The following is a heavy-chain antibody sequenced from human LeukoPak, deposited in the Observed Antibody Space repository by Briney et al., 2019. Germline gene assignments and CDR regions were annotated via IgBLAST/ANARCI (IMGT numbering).Heavy chain of an antibody. Sequence: GGSLRLSCAASGFTFSSYSMNWVRQAPGKGLEWVSYISSSSSTIYYAGSVKGRFTISRDNAKNSLYLQMNSLRAEDTAVYHCARESITTDAFDIWGQGTMVTVSS. J-gene: IGHJ3*02. D-gene: IGHD3-22*01. CDR1: GFTFSSYS. CDR3: ARESITTDAFDI. V-gene: IGHV3-48*01. CDR2: ISSSSSTI.